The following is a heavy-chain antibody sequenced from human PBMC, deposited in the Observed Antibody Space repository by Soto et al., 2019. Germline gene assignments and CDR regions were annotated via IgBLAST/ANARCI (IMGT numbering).Heavy chain of an antibody. Sequence: SETLSLTCAVSGGSISSGGYSWSWIRQPPGKGLEWIGYIYHSGSTYYNPSLKSRVTISVDRSKNQFSLKLSSVTAADTAVYYCARAAFPAFECTNGVCSPHYYYYYGMDVWGQGTTVTVSS. CDR1: GGSISSGGYS. V-gene: IGHV4-30-2*01. D-gene: IGHD2-8*01. J-gene: IGHJ6*02. CDR2: IYHSGST. CDR3: ARAAFPAFECTNGVCSPHYYYYYGMDV.